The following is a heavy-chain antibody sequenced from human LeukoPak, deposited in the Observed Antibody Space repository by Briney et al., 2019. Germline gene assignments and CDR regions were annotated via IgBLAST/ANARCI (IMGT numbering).Heavy chain of an antibody. CDR3: ARDQSVRGWGGSFDY. Sequence: ASVTVSCKASGYTFTSYGISWVRQAPGQGLEWMGWISAYNGNTNYAQKLQDRVTMTTDTSTSTAYMELRSLRSDDTAVYYCARDQSVRGWGGSFDYWGQGTLVTVSS. CDR2: ISAYNGNT. J-gene: IGHJ4*02. D-gene: IGHD6-19*01. V-gene: IGHV1-18*01. CDR1: GYTFTSYG.